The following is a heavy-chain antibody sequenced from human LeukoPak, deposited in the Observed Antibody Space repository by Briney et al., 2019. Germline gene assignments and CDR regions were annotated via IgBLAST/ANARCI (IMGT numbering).Heavy chain of an antibody. CDR2: ISGSGGST. CDR1: GFTFSSYG. J-gene: IGHJ4*02. D-gene: IGHD3-10*01. Sequence: PGGSLRLSCAASGFTFSSYGMSWVRQAPGKGLEWVSAISGSGGSTYYADSVKGRFTISRDNSKNTLYLQMNSLRAEDTAVYYCAGITMVWGVISNFDYWGQGTLVTVSS. CDR3: AGITMVWGVISNFDY. V-gene: IGHV3-23*01.